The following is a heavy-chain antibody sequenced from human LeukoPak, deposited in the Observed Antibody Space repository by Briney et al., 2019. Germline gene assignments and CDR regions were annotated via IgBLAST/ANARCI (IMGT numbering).Heavy chain of an antibody. Sequence: GGSLRLSCVASGFTFDDYGMSWVRQAPGKGLEWVSGINWNGDSTGYAGSVKGRFTISRDNAKKSLYLQMNSLRAEDTAFYYCARDKAEPDYWGQGTLVTVFS. CDR3: ARDKAEPDY. D-gene: IGHD1-14*01. V-gene: IGHV3-20*04. J-gene: IGHJ4*02. CDR2: INWNGDST. CDR1: GFTFDDYG.